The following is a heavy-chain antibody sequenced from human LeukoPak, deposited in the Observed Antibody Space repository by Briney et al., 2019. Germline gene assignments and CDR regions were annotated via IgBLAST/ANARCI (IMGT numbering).Heavy chain of an antibody. D-gene: IGHD6-6*01. Sequence: ASVTVSCKASGYTFINYHINWVRQATGQGREWMGWMGPNSGNTAYAQKFQGRVTITRNTSISTAYMELSSLTSEDTAVYFCARGIRAAARPRDWYYYMDVWGKGTTVTVSS. V-gene: IGHV1-8*01. CDR2: MGPNSGNT. J-gene: IGHJ6*03. CDR1: GYTFINYH. CDR3: ARGIRAAARPRDWYYYMDV.